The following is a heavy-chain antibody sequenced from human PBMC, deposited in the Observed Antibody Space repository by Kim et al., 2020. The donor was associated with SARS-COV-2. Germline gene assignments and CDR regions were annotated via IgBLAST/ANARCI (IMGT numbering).Heavy chain of an antibody. CDR2: ISSSSSTI. CDR3: ARDSGSLAFDI. J-gene: IGHJ3*02. CDR1: GFTFSSYS. V-gene: IGHV3-48*01. Sequence: GGSLRLSCAASGFTFSSYSMNWVRQAPGKGLEWVSYISSSSSTIYYADSVKGRFTISRGNAKNSLYLQMNSLRAEDTAVYYCARDSGSLAFDIWGQGTMVTVSS.